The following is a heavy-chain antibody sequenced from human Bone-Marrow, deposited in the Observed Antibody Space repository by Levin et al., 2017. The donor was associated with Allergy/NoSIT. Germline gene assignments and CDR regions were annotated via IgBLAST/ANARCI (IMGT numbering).Heavy chain of an antibody. CDR2: ISSDGTRI. CDR1: GFLVSSSW. D-gene: IGHD1-1*01. CDR3: ARARHNNWSKDLDY. J-gene: IGHJ4*02. V-gene: IGHV3-74*01. Sequence: GGSLRLSCAASGFLVSSSWMHWVRQAPGKGLIWVSQISSDGTRINYADAVKGRFTISRDNAKNTLYLQMNNLRADDTAVYYCARARHNNWSKDLDYWGQGILVTVSS.